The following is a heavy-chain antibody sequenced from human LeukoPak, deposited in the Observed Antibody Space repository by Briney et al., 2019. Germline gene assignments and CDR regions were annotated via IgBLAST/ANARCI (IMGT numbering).Heavy chain of an antibody. V-gene: IGHV4-59*01. D-gene: IGHD5-18*01. CDR1: GGSISSYY. CDR3: AREVDTAMATFDY. J-gene: IGHJ4*02. Sequence: SETLSLTCTVSGGSISSYYWSWIRRPPGKGLEWIGYIYYSGSTNYNPSLKSRVTISVDTSKNQFSLKLSSVTAADTAVYYCAREVDTAMATFDYWGQGTLVTVSS. CDR2: IYYSGST.